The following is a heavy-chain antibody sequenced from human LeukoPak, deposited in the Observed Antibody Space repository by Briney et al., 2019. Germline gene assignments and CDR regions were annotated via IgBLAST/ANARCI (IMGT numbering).Heavy chain of an antibody. D-gene: IGHD5-12*01. J-gene: IGHJ4*02. V-gene: IGHV3-23*01. CDR2: ISGSGGST. CDR1: GFTFSSYA. Sequence: PGGSLRLSCAASGFTFSSYAMSWVRQAPGEGLEWVSAISGSGGSTYYADSVKGRFTISRDNSKNTLYLQMNSLRAEDTAVYYCATTPSGYDYYFDYWGQGTLVTVSS. CDR3: ATTPSGYDYYFDY.